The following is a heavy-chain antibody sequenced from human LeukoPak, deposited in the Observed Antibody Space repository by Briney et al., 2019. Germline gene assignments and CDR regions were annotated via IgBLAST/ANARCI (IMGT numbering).Heavy chain of an antibody. Sequence: GGSLRLSCAASGFTFSSYAMSWVRQPPGKGLEWFSSITGIGGSTYYADSVMGRFTISRENYKNTLYLKMKSLKTEDRAVYYCAREVDTAIRYYYYMDVWGKGTTVTVSS. CDR1: GFTFSSYA. D-gene: IGHD5-18*01. CDR3: AREVDTAIRYYYYMDV. J-gene: IGHJ6*03. V-gene: IGHV3-23*01. CDR2: ITGIGGST.